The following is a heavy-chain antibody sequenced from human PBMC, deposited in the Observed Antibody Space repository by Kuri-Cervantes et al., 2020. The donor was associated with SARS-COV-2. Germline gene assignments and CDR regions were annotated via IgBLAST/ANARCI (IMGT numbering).Heavy chain of an antibody. D-gene: IGHD6-13*01. CDR3: ASSLAALRGPFDY. V-gene: IGHV1-69*13. J-gene: IGHJ4*02. CDR1: GGTFSSYA. CDR2: IIPIFGTA. Sequence: SVKVSCKASGGTFSSYAISWVRQAPGQGLEWMGGIIPIFGTANYAQKFQGRVTITADESTSTAYMELSSLRSEDMAVYYCASSLAALRGPFDYWGQGTLVTVSS.